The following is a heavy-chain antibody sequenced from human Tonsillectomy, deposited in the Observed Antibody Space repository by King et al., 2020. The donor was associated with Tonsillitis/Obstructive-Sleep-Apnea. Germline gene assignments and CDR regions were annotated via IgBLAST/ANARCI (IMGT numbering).Heavy chain of an antibody. V-gene: IGHV4-31*03. CDR1: GGSITTGGYY. J-gene: IGHJ6*03. D-gene: IGHD3-3*01. CDR3: ARAGTPQGFYEFWSGLYYMDV. CDR2: IHYRGST. Sequence: QLQESGPGLVKPSQTLSLTCTVSGGSITTGGYYWTWIRQHPGKGLDWIGYIHYRGSTYYNPSLNSRGTISVDTAKNQFSLKLSSVTAADPAVYYCARAGTPQGFYEFWSGLYYMDVWGKGTTVTVSS.